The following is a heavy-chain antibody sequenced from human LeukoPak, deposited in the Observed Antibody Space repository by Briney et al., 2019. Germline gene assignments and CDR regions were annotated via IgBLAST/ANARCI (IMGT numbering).Heavy chain of an antibody. CDR2: IYYSGST. CDR1: GGSISSSSYY. Sequence: SETPSLTCTVSGGSISSSSYYWGWIRQPPGKGLEWIGSIYYSGSTYYNPSLKSRVTISVDTSEHQFSLKLSSVTAADTAVYYCARHIPYYYYYYMDVWGKGTTVTVSS. V-gene: IGHV4-39*01. CDR3: ARHIPYYYYYYMDV. J-gene: IGHJ6*03.